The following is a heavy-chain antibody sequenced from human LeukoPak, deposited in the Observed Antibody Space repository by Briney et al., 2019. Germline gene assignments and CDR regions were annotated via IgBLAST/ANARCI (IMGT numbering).Heavy chain of an antibody. CDR1: GFTFSNYG. J-gene: IGHJ4*02. D-gene: IGHD5-24*01. Sequence: PGGSLRLSCAASGFTFSNYGMHWVRQAPGKGLEWVAFIRYDGSNKDYADSVKGRFTISRDNSKNTLYLQMNSLRAEDTAVYYCAKDGYNYSAYWGQGTLVTVSS. V-gene: IGHV3-30*02. CDR3: AKDGYNYSAY. CDR2: IRYDGSNK.